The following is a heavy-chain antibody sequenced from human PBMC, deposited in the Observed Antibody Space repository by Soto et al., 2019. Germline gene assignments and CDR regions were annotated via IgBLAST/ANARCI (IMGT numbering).Heavy chain of an antibody. V-gene: IGHV4-59*01. J-gene: IGHJ4*02. D-gene: IGHD5-12*01. CDR1: GGSITSSY. Sequence: SSETLSLTCTVSGGSITSSYWSWIRRPPGTGLEWIAYIYDTGISGYTPSTSYNPSLKSRVTMSVDTSKSQFSLKLTSVTAADTAVYYCARGIVATINSDYWGQGTLVTVSS. CDR2: IYDTGISGYTPST. CDR3: ARGIVATINSDY.